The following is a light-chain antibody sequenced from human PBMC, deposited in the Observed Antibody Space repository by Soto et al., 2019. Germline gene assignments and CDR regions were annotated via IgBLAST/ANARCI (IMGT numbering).Light chain of an antibody. CDR3: QQYNNWPLT. V-gene: IGKV3-15*01. Sequence: ESVLTQSPGTLSLSPGERATLSCRASQSVSSDLVWYQQKPGQAPRLLIYGASTRATGIPVRFSGSGSGTEFTLTISSLQSEDFAVYYCQQYNNWPLTFGGGTKVDIK. CDR2: GAS. J-gene: IGKJ4*01. CDR1: QSVSSD.